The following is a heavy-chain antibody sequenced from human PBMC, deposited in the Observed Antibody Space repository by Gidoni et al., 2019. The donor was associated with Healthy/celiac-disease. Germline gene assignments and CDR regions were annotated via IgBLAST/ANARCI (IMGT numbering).Heavy chain of an antibody. V-gene: IGHV4-59*01. D-gene: IGHD6-13*01. Sequence: QVQLQESGPGLVKPSETLSLTCTVSGGSISSYYWSWIRQPPGKGLEWIGYIYYSGSTNYNPSLKSRVTISVDTSKNQFSLKLSSVTAADTAVDYCAREVAAADGANWFDPWGQGTLVTVSS. CDR1: GGSISSYY. CDR3: AREVAAADGANWFDP. J-gene: IGHJ5*02. CDR2: IYYSGST.